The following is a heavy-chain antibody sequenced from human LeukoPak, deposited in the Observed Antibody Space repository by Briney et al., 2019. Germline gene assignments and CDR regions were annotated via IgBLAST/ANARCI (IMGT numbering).Heavy chain of an antibody. V-gene: IGHV3-33*01. CDR2: IWYDGSNK. Sequence: PGGSLRLSCAASGFTFSSYGMHWVRQAPGKGLEWVAVIWYDGSNKYYADSVKGRFIISRDTSRNTLDLQMTSLRAEDTAVYYCARLAGDGLPLFDDWGQGTLVTVSS. CDR1: GFTFSSYG. D-gene: IGHD5-24*01. CDR3: ARLAGDGLPLFDD. J-gene: IGHJ4*02.